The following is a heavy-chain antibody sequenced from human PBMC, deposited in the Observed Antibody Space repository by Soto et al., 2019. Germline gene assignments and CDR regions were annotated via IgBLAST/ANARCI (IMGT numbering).Heavy chain of an antibody. CDR2: IYNSGTT. CDR1: GDSITSNH. Sequence: SETLSLTCAVSGDSITSNHWNWIRQPPGRGLEWIGYIYNSGTTKYNPSLKSRVIISVDTSKNQLSLKLSSVTAADTAVYYCARFLMRTVSWGFDPCGPGPHVTVPS. V-gene: IGHV4-59*01. CDR3: ARFLMRTVSWGFDP. J-gene: IGHJ5*02. D-gene: IGHD3-3*01.